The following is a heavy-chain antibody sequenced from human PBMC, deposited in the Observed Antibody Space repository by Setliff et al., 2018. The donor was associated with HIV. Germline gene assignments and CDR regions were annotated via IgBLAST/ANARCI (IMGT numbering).Heavy chain of an antibody. D-gene: IGHD3-16*01. CDR3: AKDKSYHDYIWGSSVLAY. CDR1: GFTFSVHG. Sequence: GGSLRLSCAASGFTFSVHGMHWVRQAPGKGLEWVAFINYDESSEYYADSVKGRVSISRDNSKNTVDLHMNSLRTEDTAVYYCAKDKSYHDYIWGSSVLAYWGQGTLVTVSS. J-gene: IGHJ4*02. V-gene: IGHV3-30*02. CDR2: INYDESSE.